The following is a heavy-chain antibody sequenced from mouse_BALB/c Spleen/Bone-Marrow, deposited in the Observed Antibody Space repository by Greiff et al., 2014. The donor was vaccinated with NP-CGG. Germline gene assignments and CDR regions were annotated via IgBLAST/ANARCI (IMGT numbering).Heavy chain of an antibody. Sequence: VQRVESGAELARPGASVKMSCKASGYTFTTYTIHWVKQRPGQGLEWIGYINPSSGYANYNQNFKDKATLTADKSSSTAYMQLSSLTSEDSAVYYCTRITKVVRYFDVWGTGTTVTVSS. D-gene: IGHD1-1*01. J-gene: IGHJ1*03. CDR1: GYTFTTYT. CDR2: INPSSGYA. V-gene: IGHV1-4*01. CDR3: TRITKVVRYFDV.